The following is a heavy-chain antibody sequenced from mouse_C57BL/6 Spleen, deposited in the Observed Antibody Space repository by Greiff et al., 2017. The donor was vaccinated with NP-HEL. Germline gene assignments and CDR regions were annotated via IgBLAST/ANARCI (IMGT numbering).Heavy chain of an antibody. V-gene: IGHV1-39*01. CDR1: GYSFTDYN. Sequence: LMEPGASVKISCKASGYSFTDYNMNWVKQSNGKSLEWIGVINPNYGTTSYNQKFKGKATLTVDQSSSTAYMQLNSLTSEDSAVYYCARERWLLTFDYWGQGTTLTVSS. J-gene: IGHJ2*01. CDR2: INPNYGTT. CDR3: ARERWLLTFDY. D-gene: IGHD2-3*01.